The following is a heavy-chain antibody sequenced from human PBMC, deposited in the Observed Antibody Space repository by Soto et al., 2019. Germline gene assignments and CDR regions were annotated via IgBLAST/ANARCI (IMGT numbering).Heavy chain of an antibody. V-gene: IGHV3-30*18. J-gene: IGHJ6*02. CDR3: AKDSYGMDV. Sequence: QVQLVESGGGVVQPGRSLRLSCAASGFTFSSYGMHWVRQAPGKGLEWVAVISYDGSNKYYADSVKGRFTISRDNSKNTLYLQMNSLRAEDTAVYYCAKDSYGMDVWGQGTTVTVFS. CDR2: ISYDGSNK. CDR1: GFTFSSYG.